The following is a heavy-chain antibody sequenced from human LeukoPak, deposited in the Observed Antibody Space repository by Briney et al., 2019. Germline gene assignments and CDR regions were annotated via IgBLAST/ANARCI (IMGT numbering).Heavy chain of an antibody. D-gene: IGHD5-12*01. V-gene: IGHV4-30-4*01. CDR2: IYYSGST. J-gene: IGHJ2*01. CDR3: ARGVTTIGYFDL. CDR1: GGSISSGDYY. Sequence: SETLSLTCTVSGGSISSGDYYWSWIRQPPGKGLEWIGYIYYSGSTYYNPSLKSRVTISVDTSKNQFSLKLSSVTAADTAVYYCARGVTTIGYFDLWGRGTLVTVSS.